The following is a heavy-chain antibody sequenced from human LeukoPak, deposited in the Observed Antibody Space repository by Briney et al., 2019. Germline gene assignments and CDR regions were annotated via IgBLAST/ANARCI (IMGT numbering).Heavy chain of an antibody. D-gene: IGHD4-11*01. CDR2: MNPNSGNT. Sequence: ASVKVSCKASGYTFTSYDINWVRQATGQGLEWMGWMNPNSGNTGYAQKFQGRVTMTRNTSISTAYMELSSLRSEDTAVYYCARHPTVTHPYPFDYWGQGTLVTVSS. V-gene: IGHV1-8*01. CDR3: ARHPTVTHPYPFDY. J-gene: IGHJ4*02. CDR1: GYTFTSYD.